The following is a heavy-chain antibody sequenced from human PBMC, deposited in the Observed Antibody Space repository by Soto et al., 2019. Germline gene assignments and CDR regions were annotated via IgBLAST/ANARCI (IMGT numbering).Heavy chain of an antibody. Sequence: EVQLVESGGGVVRPGGSLRLSCTASGFTFDDYGMSWVRQAPGKGLEWVSGINWNGGSTGYADSVKGRFTISRDNATXAXYXXMNSLRAEDTALYYCARGHGTYYYDSSGYRDAFDIWGQGTMVTVSS. V-gene: IGHV3-20*04. CDR1: GFTFDDYG. CDR2: INWNGGST. D-gene: IGHD3-22*01. CDR3: ARGHGTYYYDSSGYRDAFDI. J-gene: IGHJ3*02.